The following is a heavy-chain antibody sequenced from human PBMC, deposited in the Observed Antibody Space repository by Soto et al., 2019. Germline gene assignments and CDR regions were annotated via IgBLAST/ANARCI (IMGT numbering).Heavy chain of an antibody. V-gene: IGHV1-18*04. CDR3: ARDQPTLLAPQPSYFDY. J-gene: IGHJ4*02. CDR1: GYTFTSYG. Sequence: ASVKVSCKASGYTFTSYGISWVRQAPGQGLEWMGWISAYNGNTNYAQKLQGRVTMTTDTSTSTAYMELRSLRSDDTAVYYCARDQPTLLAPQPSYFDYWGQGTLVTVSS. CDR2: ISAYNGNT.